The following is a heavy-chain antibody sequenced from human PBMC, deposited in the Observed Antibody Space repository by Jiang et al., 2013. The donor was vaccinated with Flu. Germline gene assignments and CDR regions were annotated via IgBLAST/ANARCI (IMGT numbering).Heavy chain of an antibody. CDR1: GGSISSYY. CDR2: IYYSGST. J-gene: IGHJ4*02. Sequence: GPGLVKPSETLSLTCTVSGGSISSYYWSWIRQPPGKGLEWIGYIYYSGSTNYNPSLKSRVTISVDTSKNQFSLKLSSVTAADTAVYYCARVGGKLNTETFDYWGQGTLVTVSS. CDR3: ARVGGKLNTETFDY. D-gene: IGHD3-16*01. V-gene: IGHV4-59*01.